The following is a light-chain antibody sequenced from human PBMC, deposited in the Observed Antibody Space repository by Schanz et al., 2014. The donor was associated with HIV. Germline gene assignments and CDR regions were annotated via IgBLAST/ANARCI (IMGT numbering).Light chain of an antibody. J-gene: IGLJ3*02. CDR3: SSFAGRRNLL. Sequence: QSALTQPASVSGSPGQSITISCTGTSSDVGADNSVSWYQQHPGRAPRLLVYDVTYRPSGVSSRFSGSKSGNTASLTVSGLQADDEADYYCSSFAGRRNLLFGGGTKLTVL. V-gene: IGLV2-14*03. CDR2: DVT. CDR1: SSDVGADNS.